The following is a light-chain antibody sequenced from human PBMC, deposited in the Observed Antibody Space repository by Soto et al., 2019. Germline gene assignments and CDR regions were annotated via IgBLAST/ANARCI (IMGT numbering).Light chain of an antibody. V-gene: IGKV1-39*01. CDR3: QQTDSASFT. Sequence: DIQMTQSPSSLYASVGDRVTITCRASQSISSYLNWYQQIQGKAPKLLIFAASSLQSGVPSRFSGSGSGTDFTLSISSLQPEDFATYYCQQTDSASFTFGPGTKVDIK. J-gene: IGKJ3*01. CDR2: AAS. CDR1: QSISSY.